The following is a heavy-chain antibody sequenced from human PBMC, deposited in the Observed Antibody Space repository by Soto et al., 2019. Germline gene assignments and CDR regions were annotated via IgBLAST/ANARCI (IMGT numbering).Heavy chain of an antibody. CDR3: ARLYDSSGYYPY. V-gene: IGHV4-30-4*08. CDR2: IYYSGST. D-gene: IGHD3-22*01. Sequence: PAETLSLTCTVSIGSISSGGYYWSWIRQPPGKGLEWIGYIYYSGSTYYNPSLKSRVTISVDTSKNQLSLKLSSVTAADTAVYYCARLYDSSGYYPYWGQGTMVTVSS. CDR1: IGSISSGGYY. J-gene: IGHJ4*02.